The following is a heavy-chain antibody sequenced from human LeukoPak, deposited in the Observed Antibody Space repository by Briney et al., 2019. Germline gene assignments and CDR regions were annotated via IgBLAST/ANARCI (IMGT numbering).Heavy chain of an antibody. J-gene: IGHJ5*02. CDR2: IYYSGST. Sequence: PSETLSLTCTVSGGSISSHYWSWIRQPPGKGLEWIGYIYYSGSTNYNPSLKSRVTISVDTSKNQFSLKLSSVTAADTAIYYCARDRARYYYESRADRHWFGPWGQGMVVTVSS. V-gene: IGHV4-59*11. CDR1: GGSISSHY. D-gene: IGHD3-22*01. CDR3: ARDRARYYYESRADRHWFGP.